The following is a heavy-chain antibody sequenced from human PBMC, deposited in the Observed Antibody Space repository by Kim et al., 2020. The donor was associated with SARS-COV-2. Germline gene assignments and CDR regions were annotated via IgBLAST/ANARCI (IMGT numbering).Heavy chain of an antibody. V-gene: IGHV3-72*01. Sequence: TGGATSVKGRFTISRDDSKNSLYLQMDSLKTEDTAVYYCVRLYVGPQTYDVWGQGTMVTVSS. CDR3: VRLYVGPQTYDV. CDR2: T. D-gene: IGHD2-8*01. J-gene: IGHJ3*01.